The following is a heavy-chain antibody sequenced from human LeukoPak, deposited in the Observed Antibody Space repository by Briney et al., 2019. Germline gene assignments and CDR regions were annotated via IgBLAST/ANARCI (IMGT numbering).Heavy chain of an antibody. D-gene: IGHD3-22*01. CDR2: ISDTGATT. CDR3: ARLSPDSSGYHHFDY. J-gene: IGHJ4*02. Sequence: PGGSLRLSCAGSGFTFSSYAMSWVRQAPGKGLEWVSAISDTGATTYDADSVKGRFTISRDNSRSTLYLQMNSLRAEDTALYYCARLSPDSSGYHHFDYWGQGTLVTVSS. V-gene: IGHV3-23*01. CDR1: GFTFSSYA.